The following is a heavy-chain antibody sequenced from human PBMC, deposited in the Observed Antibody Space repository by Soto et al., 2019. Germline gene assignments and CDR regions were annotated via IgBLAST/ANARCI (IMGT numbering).Heavy chain of an antibody. J-gene: IGHJ4*02. D-gene: IGHD3-9*01. Sequence: QVQLVQSGAEVKKPGSSVKVSCKASGGTFSSYAISWVRQAPGQGLEWMGGIIPIFGTANYAQKVQGRVTSTADESTSTAYMELSSLRSEDTAVYYCARLPSPDYDILTGTDYWGQGTLVTVSS. CDR1: GGTFSSYA. V-gene: IGHV1-69*01. CDR3: ARLPSPDYDILTGTDY. CDR2: IIPIFGTA.